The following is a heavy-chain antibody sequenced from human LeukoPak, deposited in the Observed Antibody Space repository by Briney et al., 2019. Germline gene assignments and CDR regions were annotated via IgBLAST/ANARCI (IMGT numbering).Heavy chain of an antibody. CDR1: GGSIRSYY. J-gene: IGHJ3*02. Sequence: PSETLSLTCTVSGGSIRSYYWSWIRQPPGKGLEWIGSIYYSGSTYYNPSLKSRVTISVDTSKNQFSLKLSSVTAADTAVYYCASLSGSTGAFDIWGQGTMVTVSS. CDR2: IYYSGST. V-gene: IGHV4-59*05. D-gene: IGHD1-26*01. CDR3: ASLSGSTGAFDI.